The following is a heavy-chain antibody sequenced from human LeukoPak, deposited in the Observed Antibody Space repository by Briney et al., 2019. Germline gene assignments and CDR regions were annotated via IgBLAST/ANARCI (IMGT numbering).Heavy chain of an antibody. CDR1: GFTFSRYV. J-gene: IGHJ5*02. CDR3: AKDRFDP. CDR2: VVGSGSST. V-gene: IGHV3-23*01. Sequence: GGSLRLSCVASGFTFSRYVMSWVRQAPGKGLEWVSGVVGSGSSTYCADSVQGRCTISRDNSKNTLYLQMNSLRAEDTAVYYCAKDRFDPWGQGTLVTVSS.